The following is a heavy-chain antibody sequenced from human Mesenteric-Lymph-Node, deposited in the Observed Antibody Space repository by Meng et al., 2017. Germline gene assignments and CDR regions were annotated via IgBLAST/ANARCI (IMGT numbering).Heavy chain of an antibody. Sequence: GGSLRLSCAASGFSFSSYEMNWVRQAPAKGLEWISYISDSGARIDYADSVKGRFTISRDDAKDSLYLQMDSLRAEDTAVYYCARDRGRGYSDEESGFDYWGQGTLVTVSS. D-gene: IGHD5-12*01. CDR1: GFSFSSYE. V-gene: IGHV3-48*03. CDR2: ISDSGARI. J-gene: IGHJ4*02. CDR3: ARDRGRGYSDEESGFDY.